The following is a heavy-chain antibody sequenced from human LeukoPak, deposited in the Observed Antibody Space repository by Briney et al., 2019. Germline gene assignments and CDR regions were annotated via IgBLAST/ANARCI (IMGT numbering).Heavy chain of an antibody. J-gene: IGHJ5*02. V-gene: IGHV1-46*01. CDR2: INPSGGST. CDR1: GYTFTSYY. Sequence: ASVKVSCKASGYTFTSYYMHWVRQAPGQGLEWMGIINPSGGSTSYAQKFQGRVTMTRDTSTSTVYMELSSLRSEDTAVYYCAREGRSVDYSNYIWFDPWGQGTLVTVSS. D-gene: IGHD4-11*01. CDR3: AREGRSVDYSNYIWFDP.